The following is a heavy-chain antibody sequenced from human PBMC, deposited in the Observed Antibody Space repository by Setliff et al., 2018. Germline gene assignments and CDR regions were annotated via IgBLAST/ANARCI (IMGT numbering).Heavy chain of an antibody. CDR3: ARGQMRGSCSGPSCTYDPFDI. D-gene: IGHD2-2*01. V-gene: IGHV4-34*01. Sequence: PSETLSLTCTVYGGSLSNYYWSWIRQPPGKGLEWIVEINHSGSTNYNPSLKGRVTISVDTSKNQFSLILRSVTAADTAVYYCARGQMRGSCSGPSCTYDPFDIWGQGTPVTVSS. CDR1: GGSLSNYY. CDR2: INHSGST. J-gene: IGHJ3*02.